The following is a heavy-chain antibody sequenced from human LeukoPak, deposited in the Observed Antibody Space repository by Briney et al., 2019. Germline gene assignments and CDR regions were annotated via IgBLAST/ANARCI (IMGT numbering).Heavy chain of an antibody. CDR3: AKDPSASGLTPFLDS. V-gene: IGHV3-23*01. CDR2: ITGSGAYT. J-gene: IGHJ4*02. Sequence: GGSLRLSSAASGFTFSSHALNWVRQAPGRGLEWVSAITGSGAYTYYADSVKGRFTISRDNSKNTLYLQMSSLRAEDTAVYYCAKDPSASGLTPFLDSWGQGTLVTVSS. D-gene: IGHD6-13*01. CDR1: GFTFSSHA.